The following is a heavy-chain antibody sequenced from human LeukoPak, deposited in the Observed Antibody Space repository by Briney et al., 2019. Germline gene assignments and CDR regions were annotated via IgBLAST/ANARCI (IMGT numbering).Heavy chain of an antibody. CDR3: ARDCSGGSCHFDY. CDR1: GYIFTSYG. D-gene: IGHD2-15*01. V-gene: IGHV1-18*01. Sequence: ASVKVSCKASGYIFTSYGISWVRQAPGQGLEWMGWISGYNGNTYSTQKLQGRVTMATDTSTFTSYMELRSLISDDTAIYYCARDCSGGSCHFDYWGQGTLVTVSS. CDR2: ISGYNGNT. J-gene: IGHJ4*02.